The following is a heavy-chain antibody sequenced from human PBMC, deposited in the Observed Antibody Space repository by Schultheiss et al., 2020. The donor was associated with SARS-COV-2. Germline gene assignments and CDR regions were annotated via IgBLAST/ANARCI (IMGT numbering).Heavy chain of an antibody. CDR3: ARSATPYNWFDP. J-gene: IGHJ5*02. CDR1: GGSISSSSYY. Sequence: SETLSLTCTVSGGSISSSSYYWGWIRQPPGKGLEWIGYIYYSGSTNYNPSLTSRVTISVDTSKNQFSLKLTSVTTADTAVYYCARSATPYNWFDPWGQGTLVTVSS. V-gene: IGHV4-61*05. D-gene: IGHD2-15*01. CDR2: IYYSGST.